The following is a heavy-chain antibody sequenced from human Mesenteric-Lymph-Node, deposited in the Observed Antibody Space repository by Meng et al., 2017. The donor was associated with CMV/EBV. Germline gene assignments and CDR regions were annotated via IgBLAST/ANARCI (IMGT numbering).Heavy chain of an antibody. CDR2: ILPGDSDT. J-gene: IGHJ4*02. CDR3: ARRSGFWSGYYNGYFDY. D-gene: IGHD3-3*01. V-gene: IGHV5-51*01. CDR1: GYSFTSKW. Sequence: GESLKISCQGSGYSFTSKWIGWVRQMPGKGLEWMGIILPGDSDTRYSPSFQGQVTISADTSSTTAYLQWSSLKASDTAMYYCARRSGFWSGYYNGYFDYWGQGTLVTVSS.